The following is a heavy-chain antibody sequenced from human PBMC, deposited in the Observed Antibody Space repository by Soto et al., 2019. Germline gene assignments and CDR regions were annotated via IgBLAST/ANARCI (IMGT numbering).Heavy chain of an antibody. V-gene: IGHV1-69*13. CDR1: GGTFSTYA. CDR3: ARTRYSSSFNILGYFDF. Sequence: GASVKVSCKVSGGTFSTYAISWVRQAPGQGLEWMGGIIPIFDTVNYAQKFQGRVTITADESTSTAYMELSSLRSEDTDVYYCARTRYSSSFNILGYFDFWGQGTLVTVSS. CDR2: IIPIFDTV. D-gene: IGHD6-13*01. J-gene: IGHJ4*02.